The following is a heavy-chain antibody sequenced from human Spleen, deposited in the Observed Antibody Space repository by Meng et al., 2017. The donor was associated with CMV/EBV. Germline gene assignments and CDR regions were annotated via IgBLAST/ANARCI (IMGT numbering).Heavy chain of an antibody. J-gene: IGHJ6*02. CDR3: ARATDASFLDWSHRGGAGHGLDV. D-gene: IGHD3/OR15-3a*01. CDR1: GGSITSGGYY. Sequence: SETLSLTCIVSGGSITSGGYYWSWIRQHPGQGLEWIGYIYYGGKTYYNPSLKSRITISKDTSANEFSLKLSSVTAADTAVYWCARATDASFLDWSHRGGAGHGLDVWGQGTTVTVSS. V-gene: IGHV4-31*03. CDR2: IYYGGKT.